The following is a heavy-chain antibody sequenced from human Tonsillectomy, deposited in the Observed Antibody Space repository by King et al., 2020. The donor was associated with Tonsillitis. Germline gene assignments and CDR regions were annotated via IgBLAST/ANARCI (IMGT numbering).Heavy chain of an antibody. D-gene: IGHD3-10*01. CDR1: GGSIRSDSYY. CDR3: ARHALGYYYGWGPGGGMDV. V-gene: IGHV4-39*01. J-gene: IGHJ6*02. CDR2: IYYIGST. Sequence: LQLQESGPGLVKPSETLSLTCTVSGGSIRSDSYYWGWIRQPPGKGLEWVGSIYYIGSTYYNPSLKSRVSVSVDTSKHQFSLKLSSVTAADTAVYYCARHALGYYYGWGPGGGMDVWGQGTTVTVSS.